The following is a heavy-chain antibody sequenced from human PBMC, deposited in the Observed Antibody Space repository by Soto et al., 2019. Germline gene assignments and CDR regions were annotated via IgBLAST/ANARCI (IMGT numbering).Heavy chain of an antibody. D-gene: IGHD4-17*01. CDR3: ARGKSYGGSY. CDR2: TYYSGST. CDR1: GGSISSGDYY. J-gene: IGHJ4*02. Sequence: SETLSLTCTVSGGSISSGDYYWSWIRQPPGKGLEWIGYTYYSGSTYYNPSLKSRVTISVDTSKNQFSLKLSSVTAADTAVYYCARGKSYGGSYWGQGTLVTVSS. V-gene: IGHV4-30-4*01.